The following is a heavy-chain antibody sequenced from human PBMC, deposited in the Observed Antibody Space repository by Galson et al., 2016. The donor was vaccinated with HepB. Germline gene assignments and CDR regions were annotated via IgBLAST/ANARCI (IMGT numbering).Heavy chain of an antibody. CDR1: GFTFSNYA. D-gene: IGHD3-10*01. J-gene: IGHJ4*02. CDR3: ARERVRGAFSLAH. Sequence: SLRLSCAASGFTFSNYAMPWVRQAPGKGLEGVAGITYDGSSAYYIDSVKGRFTISRDNSRNTLYLQMNSLRAEDTALYYCARERVRGAFSLAHWGQGTLVTVSP. CDR2: ITYDGSSA. V-gene: IGHV3-33*01.